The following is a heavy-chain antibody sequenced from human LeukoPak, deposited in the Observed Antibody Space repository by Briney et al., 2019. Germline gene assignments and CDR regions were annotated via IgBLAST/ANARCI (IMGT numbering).Heavy chain of an antibody. CDR2: IGAGGTFT. D-gene: IGHD2-2*01. CDR3: AKRAFCSSASCYYFDF. V-gene: IGHV3-23*01. Sequence: GGSLRLSCTASGFTFSSYAMNWVRQAPGKGLEWVSGIGAGGTFTYYADSVKGRFTISRDNSRNTLYLQMNSLRAEDTAVYYCAKRAFCSSASCYYFDFWGQGTLVTVSS. CDR1: GFTFSSYA. J-gene: IGHJ4*02.